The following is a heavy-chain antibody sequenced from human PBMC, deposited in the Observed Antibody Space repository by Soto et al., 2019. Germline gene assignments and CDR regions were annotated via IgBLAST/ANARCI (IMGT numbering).Heavy chain of an antibody. CDR1: GGSISSGGYY. CDR2: IYQSGVT. V-gene: IGHV4-30-2*01. CDR3: AGMPYTSGLRFDP. J-gene: IGHJ5*02. Sequence: SETLSLTCTVSGGSISSGGYYWSWIRQPPGKALQWIGFIYQSGVTSYNPSLASRVSISLDRSNNQCSLKLKSVTAADTAVYFCAGMPYTSGLRFDPWGPGTLVTVSS. D-gene: IGHD6-19*01.